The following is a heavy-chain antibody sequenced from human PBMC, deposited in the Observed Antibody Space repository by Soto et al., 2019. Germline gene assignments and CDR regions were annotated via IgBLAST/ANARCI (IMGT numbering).Heavy chain of an antibody. Sequence: VSLRLSCAASGFTFSSYAMHRVRQAPGKGLEYVSAITSNGGNTDYASSVKGRFTISRDNSKNTLYLQMGSLRAEDMAVYYCARRIPFGYGMDVWGQGTTVTVSS. V-gene: IGHV3-64*01. CDR3: ARRIPFGYGMDV. J-gene: IGHJ6*02. D-gene: IGHD2-21*01. CDR1: GFTFSSYA. CDR2: ITSNGGNT.